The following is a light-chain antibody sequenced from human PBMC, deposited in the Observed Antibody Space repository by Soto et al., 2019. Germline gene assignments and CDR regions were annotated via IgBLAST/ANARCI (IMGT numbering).Light chain of an antibody. CDR1: SSDVGGYIY. V-gene: IGLV2-14*01. Sequence: QSALTDPASVSGSPGQSVTISCTGTSSDVGGYIYVSWYQQHPGKPPKLMIYEVSNRPSGVSDRFSGSKSGTTASLIISGLQAEDEADYYCSSYTTTSTLVFGTGTKVTVL. CDR3: SSYTTTSTLV. CDR2: EVS. J-gene: IGLJ1*01.